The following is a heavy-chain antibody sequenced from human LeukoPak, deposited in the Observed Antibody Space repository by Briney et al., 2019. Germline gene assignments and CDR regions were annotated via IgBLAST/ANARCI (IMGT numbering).Heavy chain of an antibody. V-gene: IGHV4-59*01. J-gene: IGHJ4*02. CDR3: ARNTDDGIAAAAFDY. Sequence: SETLSLTCTVSGGSISSYYWSWIRQPPGKGLEWIGYIYYSGSTNYNPSLKSRVTISVGTSKNQFSLKLSSVTAADTAVYYCARNTDDGIAAAAFDYWGQGTLVTVSS. CDR1: GGSISSYY. D-gene: IGHD6-13*01. CDR2: IYYSGST.